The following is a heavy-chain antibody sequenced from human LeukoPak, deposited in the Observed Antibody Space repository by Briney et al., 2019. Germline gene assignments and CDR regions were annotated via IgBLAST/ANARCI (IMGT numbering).Heavy chain of an antibody. Sequence: PETLSLTCAVSGYSISSGYYWGWIRQPPGKGLEWIGSIYHSGSTYYNPSLKSRVTISVDTSKNQFSLQLSSVTAADTAVYYCAKYDSSGPKDAFDIWGQGTMVTVSS. CDR1: GYSISSGYY. V-gene: IGHV4-38-2*01. CDR2: IYHSGST. J-gene: IGHJ3*02. D-gene: IGHD3-22*01. CDR3: AKYDSSGPKDAFDI.